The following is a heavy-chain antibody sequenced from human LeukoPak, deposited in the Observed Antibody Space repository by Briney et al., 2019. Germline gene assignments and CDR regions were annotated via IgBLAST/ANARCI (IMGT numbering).Heavy chain of an antibody. CDR2: IYYSGST. CDR3: NSYGEIRGYSGPAQDTQFDY. D-gene: IGHD5-12*01. Sequence: SETLSPTCTVSGGSINSSSYYWGWIRQPPGKGLEWIGSIYYSGSTYYNPSLKSRVTISVDTSKNQFSLKLSSVTAADTAVYYCNSYGEIRGYSGPAQDTQFDYWGQGTLVTGSS. V-gene: IGHV4-39*07. J-gene: IGHJ4*02. CDR1: GGSINSSSYY.